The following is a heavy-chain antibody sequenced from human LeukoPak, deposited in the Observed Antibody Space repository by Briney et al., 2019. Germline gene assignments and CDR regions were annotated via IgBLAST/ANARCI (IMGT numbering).Heavy chain of an antibody. D-gene: IGHD2-2*01. J-gene: IGHJ1*01. CDR3: ARTYCSSTSCSPEYFQH. CDR1: GYSFTSYW. Sequence: PGESLKISCKGSGYSFTSYWIGWVRQMPGKGLEWMGIIYPGDSDTRYSPSFQGQVTISADKSISTAYLQWSSLKASDTDMYYCARTYCSSTSCSPEYFQHWGQGTLITVSS. CDR2: IYPGDSDT. V-gene: IGHV5-51*01.